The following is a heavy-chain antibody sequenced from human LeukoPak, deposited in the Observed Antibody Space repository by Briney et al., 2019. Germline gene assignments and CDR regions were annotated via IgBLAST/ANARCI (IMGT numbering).Heavy chain of an antibody. J-gene: IGHJ6*02. V-gene: IGHV3-74*01. CDR1: GFPFSVSW. CDR3: AKDHYYSMEV. CDR2: IRSDGTIT. Sequence: PGGSLRLSCVASGFPFSVSWMHWVRQAPGKGLVWVSLIRSDGTITNYADSVKGRFITSRDNTKNTVYLQMNSLRAEDTGIYYCAKDHYYSMEVWGQGTTVTVTS.